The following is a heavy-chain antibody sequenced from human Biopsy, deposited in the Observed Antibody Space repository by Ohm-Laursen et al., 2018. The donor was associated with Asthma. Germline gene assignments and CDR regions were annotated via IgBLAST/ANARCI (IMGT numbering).Heavy chain of an antibody. CDR3: ARDLRSDNWNPWGMDV. CDR2: ISYDGGNK. J-gene: IGHJ6*02. V-gene: IGHV3-30*03. CDR1: GFTFSIYD. Sequence: SLRLSCAAPGFTFSIYDIHWVRQAPGKGLEWVAVISYDGGNKFYGDSVKGRFTLSRDNSQNTLSLEMNSLRVEDTAVYYCARDLRSDNWNPWGMDVWGLGTTVTVAS. D-gene: IGHD1-20*01.